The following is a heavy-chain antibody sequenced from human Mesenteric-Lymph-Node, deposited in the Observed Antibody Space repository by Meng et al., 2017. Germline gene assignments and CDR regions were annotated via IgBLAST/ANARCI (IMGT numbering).Heavy chain of an antibody. V-gene: IGHV1-2*06. CDR3: ARYVPNGSFWYFDF. J-gene: IGHJ2*01. CDR1: GYIFTDFY. CDR2: INPNSGGT. D-gene: IGHD6-13*01. Sequence: QVQLVQSGAEVKEPAASVKVSCKASGYIFTDFYLHWVRQAPGQGLEWMGRINPNSGGTNYAQKFQGRVTMTRDTSISTAYMELSGLISDDTAVYYCARYVPNGSFWYFDFWGRGTLVTVSS.